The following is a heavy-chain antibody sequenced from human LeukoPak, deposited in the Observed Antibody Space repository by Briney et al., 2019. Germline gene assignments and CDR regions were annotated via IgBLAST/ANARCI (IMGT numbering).Heavy chain of an antibody. CDR1: GFSFTTYW. Sequence: GGSLRLSCAASGFSFTTYWMSWVRQAPGKGLEWVANINQGGTEKYYVDSVKGRFTISRDNAKNSLYLQMNSLRVEDTAVYYCARDSGITGTALDYWGQGTLVTVSS. D-gene: IGHD1-7*01. V-gene: IGHV3-7*01. J-gene: IGHJ4*02. CDR2: INQGGTEK. CDR3: ARDSGITGTALDY.